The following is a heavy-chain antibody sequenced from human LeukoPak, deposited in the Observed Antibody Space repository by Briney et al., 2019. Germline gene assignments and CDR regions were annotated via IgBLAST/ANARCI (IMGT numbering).Heavy chain of an antibody. D-gene: IGHD5-18*01. V-gene: IGHV3-48*04. CDR2: ISSSSSTI. CDR1: GFTFSSYS. CDR3: ARDNPRLDTAMVNDKYHYYYYYYMDV. Sequence: GGSLRLSCAASGFTFSSYSMNWVRQAPGKGLEWVSYISSSSSTIYYADSVKGRFTISRDNAKNSLYLQMNSLRAEDTAVYYCARDNPRLDTAMVNDKYHYYYYYYMDVWGKGTTVTVSS. J-gene: IGHJ6*03.